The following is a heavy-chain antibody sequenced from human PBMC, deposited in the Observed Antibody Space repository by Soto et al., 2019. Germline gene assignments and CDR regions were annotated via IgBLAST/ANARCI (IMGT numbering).Heavy chain of an antibody. CDR2: MNQDGSES. V-gene: IGHV3-7*01. CDR3: ARLSTSAGRRDLAG. Sequence: EVQLVESGGGLVQPGGSLRLSCAASGFSLSSYWMSWVRQAPGKGLEWVANMNQDGSESDYVGSVKGRFTFTRDNAKNSLYLQMNSLRAEDTAVYDGARLSTSAGRRDLAGWGQGTLVTVSS. CDR1: GFSLSSYW. J-gene: IGHJ4*02.